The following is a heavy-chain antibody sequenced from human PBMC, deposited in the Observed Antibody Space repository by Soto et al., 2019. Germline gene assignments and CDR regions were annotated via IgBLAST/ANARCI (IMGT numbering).Heavy chain of an antibody. CDR2: IYYSGST. V-gene: IGHV4-39*01. Sequence: SETLSLTCTVSGGSISSSSYYWGWIRQPPGKGLEWIGSIYYSGSTYYNLSLKSRVTISVDTSKNQFSLKLSSVTAADTAVYYCARTQDANYYYYYYMDVWGKGTTVTVSS. CDR1: GGSISSSSYY. CDR3: ARTQDANYYYYYYMDV. J-gene: IGHJ6*03.